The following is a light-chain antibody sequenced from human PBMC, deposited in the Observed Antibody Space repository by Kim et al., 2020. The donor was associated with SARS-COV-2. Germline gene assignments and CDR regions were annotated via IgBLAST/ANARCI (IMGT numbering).Light chain of an antibody. J-gene: IGKJ4*01. CDR1: QDINNH. CDR3: LKYSNLPH. V-gene: IGKV1-33*01. CDR2: DTS. Sequence: SASVGDRVTITCQASQDINNHLNWYQQKPGKAPKLLIFDTSNLRTGVPSRFSGRGSATHFTLTISNLQPEDIATYYCLKYSNLPHFGGGTKVDIK.